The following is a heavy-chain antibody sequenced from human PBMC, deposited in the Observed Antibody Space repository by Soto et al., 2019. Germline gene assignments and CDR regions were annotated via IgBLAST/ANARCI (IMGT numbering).Heavy chain of an antibody. D-gene: IGHD3-10*01. CDR3: ARWRGFDS. V-gene: IGHV4-34*01. CDR2: IKHSGSS. J-gene: IGHJ4*01. CDR1: GGSFSGYY. Sequence: SETLSLTCAVYGGSFSGYYWSCIRQPPGKGLEWIGEIKHSGSSNYNPSLKSRVTISVHTSKSQLALKLSSVTATDAAVYYCARWRGFDSWGHGTMVPFSP.